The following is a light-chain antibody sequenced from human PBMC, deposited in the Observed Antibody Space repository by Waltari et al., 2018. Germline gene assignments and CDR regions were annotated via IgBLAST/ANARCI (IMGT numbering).Light chain of an antibody. J-gene: IGKJ4*01. Sequence: AIQVTQSPSSLSASVGDRVTITCRASQDLDNWLAWYQQKPGKAPNLLIYGASVLASGVPSRCSGSGSGTDFTLTISSLQPEDFATYYCQQLHSYPRAFGGGTKVESK. CDR2: GAS. CDR3: QQLHSYPRA. CDR1: QDLDNW. V-gene: IGKV1-13*02.